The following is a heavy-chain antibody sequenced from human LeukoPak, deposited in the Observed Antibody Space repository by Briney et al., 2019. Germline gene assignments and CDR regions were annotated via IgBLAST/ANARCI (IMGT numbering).Heavy chain of an antibody. CDR1: GGSFSGYY. CDR3: ARRNIIVVPAAMGVTYFDY. CDR2: INHSGST. Sequence: SETLSLTCAVYGGSFSGYYWSWIRQPPGKGLEWIGEINHSGSTNYNPSLKSRVTISVDTSKNQFSLKLSSVTAADTAVYYCARRNIIVVPAAMGVTYFDYWGQGTLVTVSS. D-gene: IGHD2-2*01. J-gene: IGHJ4*02. V-gene: IGHV4-34*01.